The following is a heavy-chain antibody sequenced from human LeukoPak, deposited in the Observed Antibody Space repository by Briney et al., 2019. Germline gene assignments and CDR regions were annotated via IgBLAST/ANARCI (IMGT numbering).Heavy chain of an antibody. V-gene: IGHV4-4*07. D-gene: IGHD3-22*01. CDR2: IYTSGRT. Sequence: SETLSLTCAVSGGSISSYYWSWIRQPAGKGLEWIGRIYTSGRTNYHPPLKSRVTMSVDTSKNQFSLKLSSVTAADTAVYYCARDRLGYYDSSGYYYYFDYWGQGTLVTVSS. CDR3: ARDRLGYYDSSGYYYYFDY. J-gene: IGHJ4*02. CDR1: GGSISSYY.